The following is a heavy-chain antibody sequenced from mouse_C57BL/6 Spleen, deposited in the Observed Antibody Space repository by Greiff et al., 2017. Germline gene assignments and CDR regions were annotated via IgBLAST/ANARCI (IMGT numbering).Heavy chain of an antibody. D-gene: IGHD2-4*01. J-gene: IGHJ4*01. Sequence: EVKLQESGPELVKPGASVKISCKASGYSFTGYYMNWVKQSPEKSLEWIGEINPSTGGTTYNQKFKAKATLTVDKSSSTAYMQLKSLTAEDSAVYYCAVRGGGDYDGRAMDYWGQGTSVTVSS. CDR3: AVRGGGDYDGRAMDY. CDR2: INPSTGGT. V-gene: IGHV1-42*01. CDR1: GYSFTGYY.